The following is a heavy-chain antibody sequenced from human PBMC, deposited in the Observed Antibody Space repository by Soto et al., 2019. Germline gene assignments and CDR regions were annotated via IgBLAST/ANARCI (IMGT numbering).Heavy chain of an antibody. D-gene: IGHD1-1*01. CDR3: AISLISTDNAYDF. J-gene: IGHJ4*02. Sequence: ASVKVSCKASGYTFTIYDINWVRKATGQGLEWMGWMNSNSGKTGYAQKFQDRVTMTRDTSVSTAYMEVSSLRPDDTAVYYCAISLISTDNAYDFWGQGTQVTVSS. CDR2: MNSNSGKT. V-gene: IGHV1-8*02. CDR1: GYTFTIYD.